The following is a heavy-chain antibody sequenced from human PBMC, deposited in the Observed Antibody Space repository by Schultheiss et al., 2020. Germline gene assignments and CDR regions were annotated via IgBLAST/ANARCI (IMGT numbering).Heavy chain of an antibody. J-gene: IGHJ4*02. D-gene: IGHD3-10*01. CDR1: GGTFSSYA. CDR3: ASEGSGSYYNVDYFDY. Sequence: SVKVSCKASGGTFSSYAISWVRQAPRQGLEWMGGIIPIFGTANYAQKFQGRVTITADESTSTAYMELSSLRSEDTAVYYCASEGSGSYYNVDYFDYWGQGTLVTVSS. V-gene: IGHV1-69*13. CDR2: IIPIFGTA.